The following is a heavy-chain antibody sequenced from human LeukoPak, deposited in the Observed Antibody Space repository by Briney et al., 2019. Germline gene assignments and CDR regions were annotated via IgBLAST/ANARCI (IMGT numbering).Heavy chain of an antibody. V-gene: IGHV3-33*01. CDR2: IWYDGSNK. CDR3: ARDPMMTTVTSPDY. D-gene: IGHD4-17*01. J-gene: IGHJ4*02. Sequence: PGRSLRLFCAASGFTFSHYGMHWVRQAPDKGLEWVAIIWYDGSNKYYADSVKGRFTISRDNSKNALYLEMNSLRAEDTAVYYCARDPMMTTVTSPDYWGQGTLVTVSS. CDR1: GFTFSHYG.